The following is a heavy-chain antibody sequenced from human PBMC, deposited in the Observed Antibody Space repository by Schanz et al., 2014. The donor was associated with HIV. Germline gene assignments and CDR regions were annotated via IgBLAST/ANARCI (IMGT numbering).Heavy chain of an antibody. CDR2: ISHNGNND. J-gene: IGHJ4*02. D-gene: IGHD5-18*01. Sequence: QVQLVESGGGVVQPGRSLRLSCAASGFTFSTNDMHWVRQVPGKGLEWVAVISHNGNNDYYAESVKGRVTISRDNSKNTLYLQMNNLKTEDTAVYYCAKAGLFFGQLWLGFFDYWRQGAQVTVSS. CDR1: GFTFSTND. CDR3: AKAGLFFGQLWLGFFDY. V-gene: IGHV3-30*18.